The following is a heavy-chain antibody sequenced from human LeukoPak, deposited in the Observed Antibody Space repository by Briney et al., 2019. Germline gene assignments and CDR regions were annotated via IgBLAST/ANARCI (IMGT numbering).Heavy chain of an antibody. V-gene: IGHV3-7*03. Sequence: GGPLRLSCAASGFTFNKYWMNWVRQGPGKGLEWVANIKHDGSERNYGESVKGRFIISRDNSKNSLVLELNSLRAEDTAIYYCAREETVATIAYLDLWGQGTLVTVSS. D-gene: IGHD5-12*01. CDR3: AREETVATIAYLDL. J-gene: IGHJ4*02. CDR2: IKHDGSER. CDR1: GFTFNKYW.